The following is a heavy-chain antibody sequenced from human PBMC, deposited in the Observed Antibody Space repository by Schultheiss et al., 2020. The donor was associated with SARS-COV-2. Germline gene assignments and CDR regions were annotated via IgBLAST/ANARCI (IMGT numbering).Heavy chain of an antibody. V-gene: IGHV3-15*01. Sequence: GESLKISCAASGFTFSNAWMSWVRQAPGKGLEWVGRIKSKTDGGTTDYAAPVKGRFTISRDDSKNTLYLQMNSLKTEDTAVYYCARDGIAVAGTQEVYYYYGMDVWGQGTTVTVSS. D-gene: IGHD6-19*01. CDR2: IKSKTDGGTT. J-gene: IGHJ6*02. CDR1: GFTFSNAW. CDR3: ARDGIAVAGTQEVYYYYGMDV.